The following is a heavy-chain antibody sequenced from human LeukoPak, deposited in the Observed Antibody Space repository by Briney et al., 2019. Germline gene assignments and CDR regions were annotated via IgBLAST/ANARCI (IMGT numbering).Heavy chain of an antibody. Sequence: PSETLSLTCTVSGGSISSYYWSWIRQPAGKGLEWIGRTYTSGSTNYNPSLKSRVTMSVDTSKNQFSLKLSSVTAADTAVYYCARGRITMVRGVTFFDYWGQGTLVTVSS. CDR2: TYTSGST. CDR1: GGSISSYY. V-gene: IGHV4-4*07. CDR3: ARGRITMVRGVTFFDY. J-gene: IGHJ4*02. D-gene: IGHD3-10*01.